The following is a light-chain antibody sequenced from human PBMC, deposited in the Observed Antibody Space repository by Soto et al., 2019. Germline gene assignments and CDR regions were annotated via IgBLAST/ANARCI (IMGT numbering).Light chain of an antibody. Sequence: QSALTQPASVSGSPGQSITISCTGTSSDVGGYNYLSWYQQHPAKAPKLMIYEVSNRPSGVSHRFSGSKSGNAASLTISGLRAEDEADYYCFSYTTSSTLVFGGGTKLTVL. CDR1: SSDVGGYNY. CDR2: EVS. CDR3: FSYTTSSTLV. V-gene: IGLV2-14*01. J-gene: IGLJ3*02.